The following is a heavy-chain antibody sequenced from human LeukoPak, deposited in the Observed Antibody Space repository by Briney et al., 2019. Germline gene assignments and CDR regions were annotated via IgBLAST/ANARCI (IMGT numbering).Heavy chain of an antibody. D-gene: IGHD3-16*01. CDR2: ISSSSSYI. V-gene: IGHV3-21*04. Sequence: GGSLRLSCGASGFTLSSYGVNWVRQATGKGVEWVSSISSSSSYIYYADSVKGRFTISRDNAKNSLYLQMNSLRAADTAVYYCAKFLGSYAYNDALDIWGQGTKVTVSS. CDR1: GFTLSSYG. CDR3: AKFLGSYAYNDALDI. J-gene: IGHJ3*02.